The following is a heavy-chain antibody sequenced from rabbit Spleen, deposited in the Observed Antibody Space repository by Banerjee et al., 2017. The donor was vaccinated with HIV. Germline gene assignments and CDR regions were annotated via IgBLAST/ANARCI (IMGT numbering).Heavy chain of an antibody. Sequence: QEQLVESGGGLVQPEGSLTLTCKASGFDFSSNAMCWVRQAPGKGLEWIACIGTGSSGVTYYASWAKSRFTISQTSSTTVTLQMTSLTAADTATYFCARDTGSSFSSYGMDLWGPGTLVTVS. J-gene: IGHJ6*01. CDR1: GFDFSSNA. D-gene: IGHD8-1*01. V-gene: IGHV1S45*01. CDR2: IGTGSSGVT. CDR3: ARDTGSSFSSYGMDL.